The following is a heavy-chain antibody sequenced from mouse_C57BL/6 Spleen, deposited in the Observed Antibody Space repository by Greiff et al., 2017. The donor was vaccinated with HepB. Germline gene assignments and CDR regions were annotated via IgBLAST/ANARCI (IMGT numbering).Heavy chain of an antibody. D-gene: IGHD4-1*01. Sequence: QVQLQQSGAELVRPGPSVKVSCKASGYAFTNYLIEWVKQRPGQGLEWIGVINPGSGGTNYNEKFKGKATLTADKSSSAAYMQLSSLTSEDSAVYFCARSGELGWFAYWGQGTLVTVSA. CDR3: ARSGELGWFAY. CDR1: GYAFTNYL. CDR2: INPGSGGT. V-gene: IGHV1-54*01. J-gene: IGHJ3*01.